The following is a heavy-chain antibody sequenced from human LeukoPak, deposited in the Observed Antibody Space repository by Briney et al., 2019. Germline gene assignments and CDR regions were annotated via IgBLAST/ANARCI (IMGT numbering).Heavy chain of an antibody. CDR3: ARSPLGGSGYPYYFDY. CDR1: GYTFTSYG. V-gene: IGHV1-18*01. CDR2: ISAYNGNT. Sequence: ASVKVSCKASGYTFTSYGISWVRQAPGQGFEWMGWISAYNGNTNYAQKLQGRVTMTTDTSTSTAYMELRSLRSDDTAVYYCARSPLGGSGYPYYFDYWGQGTLVTVSS. D-gene: IGHD3-22*01. J-gene: IGHJ4*02.